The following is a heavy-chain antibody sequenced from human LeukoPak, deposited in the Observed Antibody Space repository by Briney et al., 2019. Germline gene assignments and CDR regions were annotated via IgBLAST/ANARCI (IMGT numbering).Heavy chain of an antibody. CDR2: INHSGST. CDR1: GGSFSGYY. CDR3: ARWSARIVVVPAAINYYYGMDV. J-gene: IGHJ6*02. D-gene: IGHD2-2*01. Sequence: SETLSLTCAVYGGSFSGYYWSWIRQPPGKGLEWIGEINHSGSTNYNPSLKSRVTISVDTSKNQFSLKLSSVTAADTAVYYRARWSARIVVVPAAINYYYGMDVWGQGTTVTVSS. V-gene: IGHV4-34*01.